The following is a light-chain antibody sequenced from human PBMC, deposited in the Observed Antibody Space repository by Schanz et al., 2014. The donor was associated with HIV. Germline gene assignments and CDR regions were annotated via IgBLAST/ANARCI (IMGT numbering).Light chain of an antibody. CDR1: SSDVGRSDY. CDR3: SSYISSSTLYV. CDR2: EVS. J-gene: IGLJ1*01. V-gene: IGLV2-14*01. Sequence: QSSLTQPPSASGSLGQSVTISCTGTSSDVGRSDYVSWYQQCPGKAPKVMIYEVSKRPSGVSNRFSGSKSGNTASLTISGLQAEDEADYYCSSYISSSTLYVFGTGTKLTVL.